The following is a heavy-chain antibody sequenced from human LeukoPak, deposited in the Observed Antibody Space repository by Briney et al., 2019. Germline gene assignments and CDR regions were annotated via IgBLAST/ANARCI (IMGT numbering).Heavy chain of an antibody. D-gene: IGHD1-7*01. CDR3: TRDLKNLGNYYYYGKDV. Sequence: GRSLRLSCTASGFTFGDYAMSWVRQAPGKGLEWVGFIRSKAYGGTTEYAASVKGRFTISRDDSKSIAYLQMNSLKTEDTAVYYCTRDLKNLGNYYYYGKDVWGKGTTVTVSS. CDR1: GFTFGDYA. J-gene: IGHJ6*04. V-gene: IGHV3-49*04. CDR2: IRSKAYGGTT.